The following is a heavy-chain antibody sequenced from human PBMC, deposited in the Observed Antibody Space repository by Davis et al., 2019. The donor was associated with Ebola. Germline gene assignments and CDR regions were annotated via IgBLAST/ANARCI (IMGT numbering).Heavy chain of an antibody. Sequence: GGSLRLSCAASGFTFDDYTMHWVRQAPGKGLEWVSLISWDGGSTYYADSVKGRFTISRDNAKNSLYLQMNSLRAEDTALYYCAKGGPYSSGPLGYWGQGTLVTVSS. J-gene: IGHJ4*02. V-gene: IGHV3-43*01. CDR3: AKGGPYSSGPLGY. CDR1: GFTFDDYT. CDR2: ISWDGGST. D-gene: IGHD6-19*01.